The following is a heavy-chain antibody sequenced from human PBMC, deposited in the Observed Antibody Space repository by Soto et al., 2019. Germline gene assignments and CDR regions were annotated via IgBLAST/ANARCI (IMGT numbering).Heavy chain of an antibody. CDR3: ATIGDRDGFDI. Sequence: EVQLVESGGGLVKPGESLSLSCAASGLGFINYNMKWVRQAPGKGLEWVSSISASGTYVFYAGSVRGRFTIFRDDAKNSLHLQMNSLRAEDTALYYCATIGDRDGFDIWGHGTMVTVSA. V-gene: IGHV3-21*06. D-gene: IGHD4-17*01. CDR2: ISASGTYV. J-gene: IGHJ3*02. CDR1: GLGFINYN.